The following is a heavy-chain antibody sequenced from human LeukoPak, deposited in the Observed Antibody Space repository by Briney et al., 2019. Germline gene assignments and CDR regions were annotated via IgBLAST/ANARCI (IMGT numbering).Heavy chain of an antibody. CDR3: ARKEGVVAPFDY. J-gene: IGHJ4*02. CDR1: GGSISSYY. D-gene: IGHD3-22*01. CDR2: IYYSGST. Sequence: SETLSLTCTVSGGSISSYYWSWIRQPPGKGLEWIGYIYYSGSTNYNPSLKSRVTISVDTSKNQFSLKLSSVTAADTTVYHCARKEGVVAPFDYWGQGTLVTVSS. V-gene: IGHV4-59*01.